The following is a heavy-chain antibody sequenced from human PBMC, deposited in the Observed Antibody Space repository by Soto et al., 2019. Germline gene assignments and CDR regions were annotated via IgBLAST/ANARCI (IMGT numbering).Heavy chain of an antibody. J-gene: IGHJ3*02. CDR2: ISSSSSYT. V-gene: IGHV3-11*05. CDR3: ARDADILTGSDAFDI. CDR1: GLTFSSYA. D-gene: IGHD3-9*01. Sequence: PGGSLRLSCAASGLTFSSYAMSWVRQAPGKGLEWVSYISSSSSYTNYADSVKGRFTISRDNAKNSLYLQMNSLRAEDTAVYYCARDADILTGSDAFDIWGQGTMVTVSS.